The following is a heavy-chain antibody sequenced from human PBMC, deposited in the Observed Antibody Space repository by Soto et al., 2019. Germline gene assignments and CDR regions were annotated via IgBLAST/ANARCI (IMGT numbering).Heavy chain of an antibody. J-gene: IGHJ6*03. Sequence: GGSLKLSCAASGFTFSSYWMSWVRQAPGKGLEWVANIKQDGSEKYYVDSVKGRFTISRDNAKNSLYLQMNSLRAEDTAVYYCAREFREYQLLTGRYYYYMDVWGKGTTVTVSS. V-gene: IGHV3-7*01. CDR1: GFTFSSYW. D-gene: IGHD2-2*01. CDR2: IKQDGSEK. CDR3: AREFREYQLLTGRYYYYMDV.